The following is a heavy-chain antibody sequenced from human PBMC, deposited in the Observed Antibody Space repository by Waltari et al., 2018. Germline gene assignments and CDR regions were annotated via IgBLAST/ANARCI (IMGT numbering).Heavy chain of an antibody. Sequence: QVQLQESGPGLVKPSETLSLTCTVSGGSISSYYWSWIRQPPGKGREWIGYIYYSGSTNYNPSLKSRVTISVDTSKNQFSLKLSSVTAADTAVYYCASPRYSSGWYGAFDIWGQGTMVTVSS. V-gene: IGHV4-59*01. CDR1: GGSISSYY. D-gene: IGHD6-19*01. CDR3: ASPRYSSGWYGAFDI. CDR2: IYYSGST. J-gene: IGHJ3*02.